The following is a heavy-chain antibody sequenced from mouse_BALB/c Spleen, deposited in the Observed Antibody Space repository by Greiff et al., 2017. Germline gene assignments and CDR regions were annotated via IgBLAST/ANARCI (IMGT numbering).Heavy chain of an antibody. J-gene: IGHJ2*01. CDR1: GYTFTSYW. CDR3: ARGRQYGNRDYFDY. V-gene: IGHV1S41*01. D-gene: IGHD2-10*02. CDR2: IAPGSGST. Sequence: DLVKPGASVKRSCKASGYTFTSYWINWIKQRPGQGLEWIGRIAPGSGSTYYNEMFKGKATLTVDTSSSTAYIQLSSLSSEDSAVYFCARGRQYGNRDYFDYWGQGTTLTVSS.